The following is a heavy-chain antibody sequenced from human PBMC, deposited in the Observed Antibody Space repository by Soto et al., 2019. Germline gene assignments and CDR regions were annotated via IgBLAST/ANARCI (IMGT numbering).Heavy chain of an antibody. Sequence: EVQLLESGGGLVQPGGSLRLSCAASGFSFSTYAMTWVRQAPGKGLEWVSGISGSGDSAFYAVSVKGRFTITRDNSKNALYLQLARLGAEAAAVYYFAKGVCNPIDCPGRDDSWGQGTVVTVSS. CDR1: GFSFSTYA. CDR2: ISGSGDSA. CDR3: AKGVCNPIDCPGRDDS. V-gene: IGHV3-23*01. J-gene: IGHJ4*02. D-gene: IGHD2-21*01.